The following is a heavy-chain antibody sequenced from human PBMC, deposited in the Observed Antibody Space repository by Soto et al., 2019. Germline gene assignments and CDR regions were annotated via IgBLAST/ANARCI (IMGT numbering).Heavy chain of an antibody. D-gene: IGHD6-13*01. V-gene: IGHV1-18*01. CDR3: ARAPRSRWYAP. Sequence: QVQLVQSGAEVKKPGASVKVSCKASGYTFTSYGISWVRQAPGQGLEWMGWISAYNGNTNYAQKLQGRVTMTTDTPTSTAYRELRILRSDDTAVYYCARAPRSRWYAPWGPGALVTVSS. CDR2: ISAYNGNT. J-gene: IGHJ5*02. CDR1: GYTFTSYG.